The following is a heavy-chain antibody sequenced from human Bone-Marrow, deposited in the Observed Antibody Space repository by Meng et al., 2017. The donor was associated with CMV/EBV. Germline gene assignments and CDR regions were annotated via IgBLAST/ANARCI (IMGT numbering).Heavy chain of an antibody. CDR1: GGSISSSNW. CDR3: ARVKVVPAAIYNWFDP. J-gene: IGHJ5*02. V-gene: IGHV4-4*02. Sequence: SEPLSLTCTVSGGSISSSNWWSWVRQPPGKGLEWIGEIYHSGSTNYNPSLKSRVTISVDKSKNQFSLKLSSVTAADTAVYYCARVKVVPAAIYNWFDPWGQGTLVTVSS. CDR2: IYHSGST. D-gene: IGHD2-2*01.